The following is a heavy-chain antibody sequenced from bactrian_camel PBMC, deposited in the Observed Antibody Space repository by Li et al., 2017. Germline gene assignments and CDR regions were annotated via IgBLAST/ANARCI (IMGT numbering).Heavy chain of an antibody. CDR2: ISSDGTIT. V-gene: IGHV3S6*01. D-gene: IGHD1*01. J-gene: IGHJ4*01. CDR3: GTFLLLEN. CDR1: GFSLRDSS. Sequence: HVQLVESGGGLVQPGGSQKVSCVASGFSLRDSSMSWVRQAPGKGPEWVSTISSDGTITYYTDSVKGRFTISRSSDNAKNTVYLQMNSLKSEDTALYYCGTFLLLENWGQGTQVTVS.